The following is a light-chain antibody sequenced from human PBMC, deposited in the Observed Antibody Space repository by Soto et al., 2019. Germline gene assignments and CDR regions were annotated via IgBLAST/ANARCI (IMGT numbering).Light chain of an antibody. J-gene: IGKJ5*01. CDR1: QGISSY. V-gene: IGKV1-8*01. CDR3: QQYYSYPFT. CDR2: AAS. Sequence: AIRMTHSSSSFSASKGDRVTLTCRASQGISSYLAWYQQKPGKAPKLLIYAASTLQSGVPSRFSGSGSGTDFTLTISCLQSEDFATYYCQQYYSYPFTFGQGTRLEIK.